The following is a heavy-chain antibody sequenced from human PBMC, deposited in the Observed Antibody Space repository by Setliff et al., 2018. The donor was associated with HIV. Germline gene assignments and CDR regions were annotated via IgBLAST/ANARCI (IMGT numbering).Heavy chain of an antibody. D-gene: IGHD2-2*01. CDR2: IYHSGST. CDR1: GYSISSGYY. V-gene: IGHV4-38-2*01. Sequence: SETLSLTCAVSGYSISSGYYWGWIRQPPGKGLEWIGSIYHSGSTYYNPSLKSRVSMSVDKSKNQFSVKLTSVTAADTAVYYCARGHCSGTNCYGVDYYGMDVWGQGTTVTVSS. CDR3: ARGHCSGTNCYGVDYYGMDV. J-gene: IGHJ6*02.